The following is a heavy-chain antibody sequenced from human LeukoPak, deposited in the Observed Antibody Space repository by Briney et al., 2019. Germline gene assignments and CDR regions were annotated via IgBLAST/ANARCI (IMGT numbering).Heavy chain of an antibody. D-gene: IGHD2-21*02. CDR1: GFTFSSDS. V-gene: IGHV3-21*01. CDR2: ISSSSSNI. CDR3: ASCGGDCYWGIF. Sequence: GGSLRLSCAASGFTFSSDSMNWVRQAPGKGLEWVSSISSSSSNIYYAVSVRGRFTISRDNAKNSLYLQMNSLRAEDTAVYYCASCGGDCYWGIFWGQGTLVTVSS. J-gene: IGHJ4*02.